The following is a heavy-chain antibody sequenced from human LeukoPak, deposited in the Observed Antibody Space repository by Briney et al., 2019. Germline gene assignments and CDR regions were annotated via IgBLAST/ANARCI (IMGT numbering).Heavy chain of an antibody. CDR3: ARVFDSGSQAYFYYMDV. V-gene: IGHV4-61*01. CDR1: GGSISSSSYY. J-gene: IGHJ6*03. CDR2: IYSSGST. Sequence: SETLSLTCTVSGGSISSSSYYWSWIRQPPGKGLEWIGYIYSSGSTNYNPSLKSRVTMSVDTSKNQFSLKVSSVTAADTAVYYCARVFDSGSQAYFYYMDVWGKGTTVTISS. D-gene: IGHD3-10*01.